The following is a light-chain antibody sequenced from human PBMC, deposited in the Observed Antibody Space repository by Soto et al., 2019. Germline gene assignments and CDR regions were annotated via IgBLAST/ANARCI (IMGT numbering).Light chain of an antibody. CDR3: SSYTTSSTRV. CDR2: EVT. J-gene: IGLJ1*01. Sequence: QSALTQPPSASGSPGQSVTISCTGTSSDVGRYIYVSWYQQHPGKAPKIIIYEVTNRPSGVSNRFSGSKSGNTASLTISGLQAEDEADYYCSSYTTSSTRVFGPGTKLTVL. V-gene: IGLV2-14*01. CDR1: SSDVGRYIY.